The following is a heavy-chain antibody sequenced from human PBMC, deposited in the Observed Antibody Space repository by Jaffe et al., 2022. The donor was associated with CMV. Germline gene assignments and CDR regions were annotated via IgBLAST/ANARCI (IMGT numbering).Heavy chain of an antibody. CDR1: GFTFDDYA. D-gene: IGHD4-4*01. CDR3: AKDISHHPTGWFDP. V-gene: IGHV3-9*01. J-gene: IGHJ5*02. CDR2: ISWNSGSI. Sequence: EVQLVESGGGLVQPGRSLRLSCAASGFTFDDYAMHWVRQAPGKGLEWVSGISWNSGSIGYADSVKGRFTISRDNAKNSLYLQMNSLRAEDTALYYCAKDISHHPTGWFDPWGQGTLVTVSS.